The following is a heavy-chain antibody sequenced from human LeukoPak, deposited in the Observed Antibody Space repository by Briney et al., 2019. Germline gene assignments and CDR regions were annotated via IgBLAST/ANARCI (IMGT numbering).Heavy chain of an antibody. Sequence: PGGSLRLSCAASGFTFSSYAMSWVRQAPGKGLEWVSAISGSGGSTYYADSVKGRFTISRDNAKNSLYLQMNSLRAEDTAIYYCATDRGYRTSWFDYWGQGALVTVSS. CDR3: ATDRGYRTSWFDY. D-gene: IGHD6-13*01. V-gene: IGHV3-23*01. CDR1: GFTFSSYA. J-gene: IGHJ4*02. CDR2: ISGSGGST.